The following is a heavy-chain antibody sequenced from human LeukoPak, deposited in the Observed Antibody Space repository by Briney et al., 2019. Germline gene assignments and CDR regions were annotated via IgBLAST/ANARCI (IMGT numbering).Heavy chain of an antibody. CDR3: ARLNKGTRNSFDY. J-gene: IGHJ4*02. CDR2: IYYNGIT. V-gene: IGHV4-39*02. D-gene: IGHD1-7*01. CDR1: GGSITRSSFY. Sequence: SETLSLTCNVSGGSITRSSFYWGWIRQPPGRGLEWIGSIYYNGITHHNPSLGGRVTISVDTSKNHFSLNLRSVTAADTAVYYCARLNKGTRNSFDYWGQGTLVTVSS.